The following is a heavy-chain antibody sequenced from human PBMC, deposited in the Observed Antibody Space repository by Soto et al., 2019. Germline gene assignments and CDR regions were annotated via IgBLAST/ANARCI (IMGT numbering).Heavy chain of an antibody. Sequence: QVQLVQSGAEVKKPGSSVKVSCKASGGTFSSYTISWVRQAPGQGLEWMGRIIPILGIANYAQKFQGRVTITANKYTSTAYMELSSLRSEDTAVYYCAREQVNNGPGGYAPFDIWGQGTMVTVSS. CDR2: IIPILGIA. D-gene: IGHD5-12*01. V-gene: IGHV1-69*08. CDR3: AREQVNNGPGGYAPFDI. CDR1: GGTFSSYT. J-gene: IGHJ3*02.